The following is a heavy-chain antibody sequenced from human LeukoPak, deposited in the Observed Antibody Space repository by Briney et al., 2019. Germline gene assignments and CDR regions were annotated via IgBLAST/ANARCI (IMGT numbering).Heavy chain of an antibody. CDR3: ACWTRSRWYHRFDP. D-gene: IGHD6-13*01. Sequence: PSETLSLTCTVSGGSISSGSYYWSWIRQPPGKGLEWIGYIYYSGSTNYNPSLKSRVTISVDTSKNQFSLKLSSVTAADTAVYYCACWTRSRWYHRFDPWGQGTLVTVSS. J-gene: IGHJ5*02. V-gene: IGHV4-61*01. CDR2: IYYSGST. CDR1: GGSISSGSYY.